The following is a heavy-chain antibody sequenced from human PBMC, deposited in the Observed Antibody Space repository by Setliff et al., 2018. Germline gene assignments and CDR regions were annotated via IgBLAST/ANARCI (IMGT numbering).Heavy chain of an antibody. CDR2: IYPGDSDT. CDR3: AGYDSSGYHYYYGMDV. V-gene: IGHV5-51*01. J-gene: IGHJ6*02. Sequence: GESLKISCKGSGYRFSSHWIGWVRQMPGKGLEWMGIIYPGDSDTRYSPSFQGQVTISADKSISTAYLQWSSLKASDTAMYYCAGYDSSGYHYYYGMDVWGQGTTVTVSS. CDR1: GYRFSSHW. D-gene: IGHD3-22*01.